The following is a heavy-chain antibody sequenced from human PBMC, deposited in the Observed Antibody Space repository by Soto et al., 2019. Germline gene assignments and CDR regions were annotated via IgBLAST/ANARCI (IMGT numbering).Heavy chain of an antibody. CDR2: INPNSGGT. CDR3: ARDLVVPAAKTYYYYGMDV. Sequence: GASVKVSCKASGYTFTGYYMHWVRQAPGQGLEWMGWINPNSGGTNYAQKFQGWVTMTRDTSISTAYMELSRLRSDDTAVYYCARDLVVPAAKTYYYYGMDVWGQGTTVTVSS. D-gene: IGHD2-2*01. J-gene: IGHJ6*02. V-gene: IGHV1-2*04. CDR1: GYTFTGYY.